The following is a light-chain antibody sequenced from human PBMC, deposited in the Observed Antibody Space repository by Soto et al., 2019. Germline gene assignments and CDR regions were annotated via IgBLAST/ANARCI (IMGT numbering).Light chain of an antibody. J-gene: IGLJ2*01. CDR1: SSDVGGYNY. CDR2: EVT. CDR3: SSYTSSNTLI. Sequence: QSVLTQPASVSGSPGQSITISCTGTSSDVGGYNYVSWFQQSPGKAPKVMIYEVTNRPSGVSNRFSGSKSGNTASLTISGLQADDEADYYCSSYTSSNTLIFGGGTKLTVL. V-gene: IGLV2-14*01.